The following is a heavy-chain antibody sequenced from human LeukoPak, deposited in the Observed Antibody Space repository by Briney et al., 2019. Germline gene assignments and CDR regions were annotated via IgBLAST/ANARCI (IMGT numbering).Heavy chain of an antibody. V-gene: IGHV1-2*02. CDR1: GYTFTGYY. CDR2: IKPKSGVT. CDR3: ARGGDYYDTSGYYDDAFDI. Sequence: ASVKVSCKASGYTFTGYYIHWVRQTPGQGLEWMGWIKPKSGVTNYAQKFQGRVTMTRDTSISTAYMDLSRLRSDDTAVYYCARGGDYYDTSGYYDDAFDIWGQGTMVTVSS. D-gene: IGHD3-22*01. J-gene: IGHJ3*02.